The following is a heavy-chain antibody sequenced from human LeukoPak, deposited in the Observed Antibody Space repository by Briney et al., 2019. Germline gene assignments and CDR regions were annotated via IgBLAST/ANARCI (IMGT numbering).Heavy chain of an antibody. J-gene: IGHJ5*02. CDR2: INHSGST. Sequence: SETLSLTCAVYGGSFRGYYWSWIRQPPAKGLEWIWEINHSGSTNYNPSLKSRVTISVDTSKNQFSLKLSSVTAADTAVYYRARGLKLYYYDSSGYWFDPWGQGTLVTVSS. CDR3: ARGLKLYYYDSSGYWFDP. D-gene: IGHD3-22*01. V-gene: IGHV4-34*01. CDR1: GGSFRGYY.